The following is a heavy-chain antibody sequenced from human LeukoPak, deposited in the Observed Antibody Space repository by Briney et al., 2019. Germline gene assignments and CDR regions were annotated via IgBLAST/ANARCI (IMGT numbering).Heavy chain of an antibody. CDR2: ISSSSSYI. V-gene: IGHV3-21*01. CDR3: ARGRGEPGYFDY. CDR1: GFTFSSYS. Sequence: GGSLRLSCAASGFTFSSYSMNWVHQAPGKGREWVSSISSSSSYIYYADSVKGRFTISRDNAKNSLYLQMNSLRAEDTAVYYCARGRGEPGYFDYWGQGTLVTVSS. D-gene: IGHD3-10*01. J-gene: IGHJ4*02.